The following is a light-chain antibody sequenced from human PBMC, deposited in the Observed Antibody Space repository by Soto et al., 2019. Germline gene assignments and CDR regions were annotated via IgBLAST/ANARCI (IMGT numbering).Light chain of an antibody. J-gene: IGLJ1*01. CDR3: TSYTDRNTEI. V-gene: IGLV2-14*01. CDR2: EVS. CDR1: RSDVGGYKY. Sequence: QSALTQPASVSGSPGQSITISCTGTRSDVGGYKYVSWYQHHPGKAPQLLIYEVSNRFSGVSNRFSGSKSGNTASLTISGLQVEDEADYYCTSYTDRNTEIFGTGTKVTVL.